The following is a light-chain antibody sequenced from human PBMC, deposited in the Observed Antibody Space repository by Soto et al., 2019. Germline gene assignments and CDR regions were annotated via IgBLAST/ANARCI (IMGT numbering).Light chain of an antibody. V-gene: IGLV2-14*01. CDR1: SGDVGGYNY. CDR3: SSYTRSTYSL. Sequence: QSVLTEPASVSGSPGQSSTVSCTGTSGDVGGYNYVSWYQQHPGKAPKRMIYEVSNRPSGVSNRLSGSKSGNTASLTISGLQAEYEAEFSCSSYTRSTYSLFGSATKAAV. J-gene: IGLJ1*01. CDR2: EVS.